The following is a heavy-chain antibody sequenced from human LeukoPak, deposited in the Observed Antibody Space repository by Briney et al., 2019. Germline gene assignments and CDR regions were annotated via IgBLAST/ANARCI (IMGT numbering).Heavy chain of an antibody. CDR3: TTAGFMSNGAFDI. D-gene: IGHD2-8*01. CDR2: IKSKTDGGTT. CDR1: GFTFNNAW. V-gene: IGHV3-15*01. Sequence: PGGSLRLSCAASGFTFNNAWMTWVRQAPGKGLEWVGRIKSKTDGGTTDYAAPVKGRFTISRDDSKNTLYLQMNSLKTEDTAVYYCTTAGFMSNGAFDIWGQGTMVTVSS. J-gene: IGHJ3*02.